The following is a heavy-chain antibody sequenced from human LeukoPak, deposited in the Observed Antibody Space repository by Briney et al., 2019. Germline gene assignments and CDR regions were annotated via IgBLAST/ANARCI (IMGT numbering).Heavy chain of an antibody. V-gene: IGHV3-72*01. Sequence: PGGSLRLSCAASGFSLSDHYMDWVRQAPGKELEWVARSRIKADSYITQYAASVKGRFIISRDDSKNSLYLQMDSLKTEDTAIYYCARGHHSFDMWGQGTVVTVSS. CDR1: GFSLSDHY. CDR2: SRIKADSYIT. CDR3: ARGHHSFDM. J-gene: IGHJ3*02.